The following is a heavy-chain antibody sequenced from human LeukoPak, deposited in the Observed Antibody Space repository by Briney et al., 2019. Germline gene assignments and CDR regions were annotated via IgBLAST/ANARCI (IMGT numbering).Heavy chain of an antibody. CDR3: ERARYYYDSSVGPGYFDY. CDR1: GVSISSYY. Sequence: SETLSLTCTVSGVSISSYYWSWIRQPPGKGLEWIGYIYYSGSTNYNPSLKSRVTISVDTYKNQFSLKLSSVTAADTAVYYCERARYYYDSSVGPGYFDYWGQGTLVTVSS. J-gene: IGHJ4*02. V-gene: IGHV4-59*01. CDR2: IYYSGST. D-gene: IGHD3-22*01.